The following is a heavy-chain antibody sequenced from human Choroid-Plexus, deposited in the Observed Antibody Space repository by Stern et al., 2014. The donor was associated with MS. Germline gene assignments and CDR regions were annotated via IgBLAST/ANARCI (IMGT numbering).Heavy chain of an antibody. CDR2: VSYDGSNK. Sequence: QVQLVQSGGGVVQPGRPLRLSCVASGFTFGSCAMHWFRQAPGQGLEWGAGVSYDGSNKYYAVSVKGRFTISRDNSQNTLYMQMSSLRPEDTAVYYCAKDRQYLTYFFDHWGQGSLVTVSS. J-gene: IGHJ5*02. CDR3: AKDRQYLTYFFDH. V-gene: IGHV3-30*18. D-gene: IGHD2/OR15-2a*01. CDR1: GFTFGSCA.